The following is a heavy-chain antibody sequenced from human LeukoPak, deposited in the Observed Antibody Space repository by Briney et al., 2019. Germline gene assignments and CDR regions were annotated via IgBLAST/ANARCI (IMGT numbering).Heavy chain of an antibody. CDR3: AKRIQSAMAMGY. CDR1: GFTFSSYS. Sequence: GGSLRLSCAASGFTFSSYSMNWVRQAPGKGLEWVSDISGSGGSTYYADSVKGRFTISRDNSKNTMYLQMNSLRAEDTAVYYCAKRIQSAMAMGYWGQGTLVTVSS. J-gene: IGHJ4*02. V-gene: IGHV3-23*01. D-gene: IGHD5-18*01. CDR2: ISGSGGST.